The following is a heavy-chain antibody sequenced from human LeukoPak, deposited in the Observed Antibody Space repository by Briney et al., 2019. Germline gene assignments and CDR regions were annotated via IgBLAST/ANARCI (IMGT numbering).Heavy chain of an antibody. D-gene: IGHD3-3*01. CDR2: IKQDGSEK. Sequence: GGSLRLSCAASGFTFSSYWMSWVRQAPGKGLEWVANIKQDGSEKYYVDSVKGRFTISRDNAKNSLYLQMNSLRAEDTAVYYCAREATSYYDFWSGYFNWFDPWGQGTLVTVSS. CDR3: AREATSYYDFWSGYFNWFDP. J-gene: IGHJ5*02. CDR1: GFTFSSYW. V-gene: IGHV3-7*01.